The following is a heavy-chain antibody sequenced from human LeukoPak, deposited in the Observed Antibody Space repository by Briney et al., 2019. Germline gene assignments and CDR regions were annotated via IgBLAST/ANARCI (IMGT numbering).Heavy chain of an antibody. CDR3: ARDRAPGIAVAGTYFDY. CDR1: GFTFSSYA. Sequence: GGSLRLSCAASGFTFSSYAMHWVRQAPGKGLEWVAVISYDGSNKYYADSVKGRFTISRDNSKNTLYLQMNSVRAEDTAVYYCARDRAPGIAVAGTYFDYWGQGTLVTVSS. J-gene: IGHJ4*02. CDR2: ISYDGSNK. V-gene: IGHV3-30-3*01. D-gene: IGHD6-19*01.